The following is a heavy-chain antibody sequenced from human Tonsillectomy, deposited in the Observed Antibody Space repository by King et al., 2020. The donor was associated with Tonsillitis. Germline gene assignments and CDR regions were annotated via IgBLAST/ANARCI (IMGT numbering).Heavy chain of an antibody. Sequence: VQLVESGGGVVQPGRSLRLSCAASGFTFSSYAMHWVRQAPGKGLEWVAVISYDGSNKYYADSVKGRFTVSRDNSKNTLYLQMNSLRAEDTAVYYCARDLNWSFDYWGQGTLVTV. J-gene: IGHJ4*02. CDR1: GFTFSSYA. CDR2: ISYDGSNK. D-gene: IGHD1-20*01. V-gene: IGHV3-30*04. CDR3: ARDLNWSFDY.